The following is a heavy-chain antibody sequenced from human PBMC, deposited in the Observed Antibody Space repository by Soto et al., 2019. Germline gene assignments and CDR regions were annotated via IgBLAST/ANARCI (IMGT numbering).Heavy chain of an antibody. V-gene: IGHV1-2*02. J-gene: IGHJ6*02. CDR1: GYTFTGYY. CDR2: INPNSGGT. CDR3: ARDSSIAVAGTYYYYYGMDV. Sequence: ASVKVSCKACGYTFTGYYMHWVRQAPGQGLEWMGWINPNSGGTNYAQKFQGRVTMTRDTSISTAYMELSRLRSDDTAVYYCARDSSIAVAGTYYYYYGMDVWGQGTTVTVSS. D-gene: IGHD6-19*01.